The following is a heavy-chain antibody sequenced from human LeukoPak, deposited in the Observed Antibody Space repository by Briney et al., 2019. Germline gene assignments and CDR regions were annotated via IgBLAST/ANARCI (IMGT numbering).Heavy chain of an antibody. CDR2: IWYDGSNK. D-gene: IGHD1-1*01. V-gene: IGHV3-33*06. CDR3: AKIWNDEDY. J-gene: IGHJ4*02. Sequence: GGSLRLSCAASGFTFSSYGMHWVRQAPGKGLEWVAVIWYDGSNKYYADSVKGRFTISRDNSKDTLYLQMNSLRAEDTAVYYCAKIWNDEDYWGQGTLVTVSS. CDR1: GFTFSSYG.